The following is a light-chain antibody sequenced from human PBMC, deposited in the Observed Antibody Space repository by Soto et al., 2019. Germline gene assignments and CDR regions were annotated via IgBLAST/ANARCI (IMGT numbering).Light chain of an antibody. Sequence: EIVLTQSPGTLSLSPGARATLSCRASLSVSTNLAWYQQNPGQAPRLLIYGASNRATGIPDRFSGSGSGTDFTLTISRLEPEDFAVYYCQQYGSSLPITFGQGTRLEIK. CDR3: QQYGSSLPIT. J-gene: IGKJ5*01. CDR2: GAS. V-gene: IGKV3-20*01. CDR1: LSVSTN.